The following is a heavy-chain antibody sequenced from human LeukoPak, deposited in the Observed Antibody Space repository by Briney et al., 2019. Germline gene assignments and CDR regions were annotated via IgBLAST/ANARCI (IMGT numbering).Heavy chain of an antibody. CDR1: GFTFSSYW. V-gene: IGHV3-7*01. Sequence: GGSLRLSCAASGFTFSSYWMSWVCQAPGKGLEWVGYINQDESEKYYVDSVKGRFTISRDNAKNSLYLQMNSLRAEDTAVYYCARGYYGSGSLNYYYYYYMDVWGKGTTVTISS. CDR3: ARGYYGSGSLNYYYYYYMDV. J-gene: IGHJ6*03. CDR2: INQDESEK. D-gene: IGHD3-10*01.